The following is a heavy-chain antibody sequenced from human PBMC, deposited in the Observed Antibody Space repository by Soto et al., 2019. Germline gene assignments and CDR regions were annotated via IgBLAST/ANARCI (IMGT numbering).Heavy chain of an antibody. CDR3: ARDSSGYYFDY. CDR1: GYTFTSYY. D-gene: IGHD3-22*01. J-gene: IGHJ4*02. CDR2: INPSGGST. V-gene: IGHV1-46*01. Sequence: ASVKVSCKASGYTFTSYYVHWVRQAPGQGLEWMGIINPSGGSTSYAQKFQGRVTMTRDTSTSTVYMELSSLRSEDTAVYYCARDSSGYYFDYWGQGTLVTVSS.